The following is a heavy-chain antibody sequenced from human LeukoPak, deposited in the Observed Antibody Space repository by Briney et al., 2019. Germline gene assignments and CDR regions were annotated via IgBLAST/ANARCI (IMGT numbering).Heavy chain of an antibody. D-gene: IGHD1-1*01. CDR3: ARGSRQLESVDNWFDP. CDR2: IYYSGST. V-gene: IGHV4-59*01. CDR1: GGSISSYY. Sequence: ETLSLTCTVSGGSISSYYWSWIRQPPGKGLEWIGYIYYSGSTNYNPSLKSRVTISVDTSKNQFSLKLSSVTAADTAVYYCARGSRQLESVDNWFDPWGQGTLVTVSS. J-gene: IGHJ5*02.